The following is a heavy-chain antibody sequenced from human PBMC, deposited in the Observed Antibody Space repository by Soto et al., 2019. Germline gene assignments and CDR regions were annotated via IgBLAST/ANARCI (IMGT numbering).Heavy chain of an antibody. Sequence: GGSLRLSCAASGFTFSNAWMNWVRQAPGKGLEWVGRIKSKTDGGTTDYAAPVKGRFTISRDDSKNTLYLQMNSLKTEDTAVYYCTTRIAAAGTTYYYYGMDVWGQGTTVTVSS. CDR3: TTRIAAAGTTYYYYGMDV. J-gene: IGHJ6*02. CDR2: IKSKTDGGTT. CDR1: GFTFSNAW. D-gene: IGHD6-13*01. V-gene: IGHV3-15*07.